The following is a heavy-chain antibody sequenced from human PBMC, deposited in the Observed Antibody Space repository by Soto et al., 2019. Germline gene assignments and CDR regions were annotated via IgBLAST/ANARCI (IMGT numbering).Heavy chain of an antibody. Sequence: QVQLVESGGGVVQPGRSLRLSCAASGFTFSSYAMHWVRQAPGKGLEWVAVISYDGSNKYYADSVKGRFTISRDNSKNTLYLQMNSLRAEDTAVYYGARDWGSSGWYRGGDYWGQGTLVTVSS. J-gene: IGHJ4*02. CDR1: GFTFSSYA. CDR2: ISYDGSNK. D-gene: IGHD6-19*01. V-gene: IGHV3-30-3*01. CDR3: ARDWGSSGWYRGGDY.